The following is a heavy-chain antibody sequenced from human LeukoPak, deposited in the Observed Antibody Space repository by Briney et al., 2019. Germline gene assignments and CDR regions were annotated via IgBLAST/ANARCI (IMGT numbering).Heavy chain of an antibody. CDR3: AKAGSDLYTSSSGVHYYFYCDMDV. Sequence: PGGSLRLSCEASGFIFSKYAMPWVRQAPGKGLEWVSVISGGGAATYSADSVKGRLTISRDNSNNTLDQQMNSLRAEDTAVYYCAKAGSDLYTSSSGVHYYFYCDMDVWGQGAADTVSS. D-gene: IGHD6-6*01. J-gene: IGHJ6*01. V-gene: IGHV3-23*01. CDR1: GFIFSKYA. CDR2: ISGGGAAT.